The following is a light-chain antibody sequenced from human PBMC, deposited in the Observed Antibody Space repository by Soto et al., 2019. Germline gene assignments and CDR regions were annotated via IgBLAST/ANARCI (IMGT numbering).Light chain of an antibody. CDR2: DAS. V-gene: IGKV3-11*01. CDR3: QQRSNWPLT. J-gene: IGKJ4*01. Sequence: EIVLTQSPATLSLSPGERATLSCRAGQSLNNYLAWYQQQPGQAPRLLIYDASTRATGIPARFSGSGSGTDFTLTISSLEPEDFAVYYCQQRSNWPLTFGGGTKVDIK. CDR1: QSLNNY.